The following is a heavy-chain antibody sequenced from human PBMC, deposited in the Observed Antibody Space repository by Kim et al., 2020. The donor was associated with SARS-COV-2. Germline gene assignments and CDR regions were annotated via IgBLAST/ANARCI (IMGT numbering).Heavy chain of an antibody. CDR1: GFTFSDYY. V-gene: IGHV3-11*05. D-gene: IGHD3-9*01. Sequence: GGSLRLSCAASGFTFSDYYMSWIRQAPGKGLEWVSYISSSSSYTNYADSVKGRFTISRDNAKNSLYLQMNSLRAEDTAVYYCARDGFDYDILTGYRYYFDYWGQGTLVTVSS. CDR3: ARDGFDYDILTGYRYYFDY. J-gene: IGHJ4*02. CDR2: ISSSSSYT.